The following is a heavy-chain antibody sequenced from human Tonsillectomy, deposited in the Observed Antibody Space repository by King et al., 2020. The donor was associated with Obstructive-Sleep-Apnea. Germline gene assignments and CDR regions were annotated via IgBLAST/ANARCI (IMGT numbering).Heavy chain of an antibody. CDR3: ARDGTQYSSSYEPWFAP. D-gene: IGHD6-6*01. J-gene: IGHJ5*02. V-gene: IGHV3-48*04. CDR1: GFTFSTYS. CDR2: ISSSSSSM. Sequence: VQLVESGGGLVQPGGSLRLSCAASGFTFSTYSMNWVRQAPGKGLEWVSYISSSSSSMYYADSVKGRFTISRDNARNSLYLRMNRLGVEDTAVYYCARDGTQYSSSYEPWFAPWGQGTLVTVSS.